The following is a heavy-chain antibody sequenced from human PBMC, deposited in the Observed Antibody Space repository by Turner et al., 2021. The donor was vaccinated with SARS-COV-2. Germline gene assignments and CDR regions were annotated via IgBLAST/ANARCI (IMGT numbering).Heavy chain of an antibody. CDR2: FEPEDGET. D-gene: IGHD3-22*01. Sequence: QVQLVQSGAEVKKRGASVKVACEVSGYTPTELSMHWVRQAPGKGLEWMGGFEPEDGETIYEQKFQGRVTMTEDTSTDKAYMELRSLRSEDTAVYYCATGGYYDSSGYWIWGQGTLVTVSS. CDR3: ATGGYYDSSGYWI. CDR1: GYTPTELS. J-gene: IGHJ4*02. V-gene: IGHV1-24*01.